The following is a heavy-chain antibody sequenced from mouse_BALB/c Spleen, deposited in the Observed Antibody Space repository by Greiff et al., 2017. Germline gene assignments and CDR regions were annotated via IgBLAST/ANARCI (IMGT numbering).Heavy chain of an antibody. V-gene: IGHV1-7*01. D-gene: IGHD2-2*01. CDR2: INPSTGYT. Sequence: VKLKESGAELAKPGASVKMSCKASGYTFTSYWMHWVKQRPGQGLEWIGYINPSTGYTEYNQKFKEKATLTADKSSSTAYMQLSSLTSEDSAVYYCARGLRAYWGQGTLVTVSA. CDR3: ARGLRAY. CDR1: GYTFTSYW. J-gene: IGHJ3*01.